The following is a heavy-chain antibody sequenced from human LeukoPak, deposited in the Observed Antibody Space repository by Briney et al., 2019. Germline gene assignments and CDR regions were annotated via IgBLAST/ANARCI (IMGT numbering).Heavy chain of an antibody. V-gene: IGHV3-23*01. D-gene: IGHD4-17*01. Sequence: GGSLRLSCAASGFTFSSYAMSWVRQAPGKGLEWVSAISGSGGGTYYADSVKGRFTISRDNSKNTLYLQMNSLRAEDTAVYYCAKDQRAYGDYVPFDYWGQGTLVTVSS. CDR3: AKDQRAYGDYVPFDY. CDR2: ISGSGGGT. J-gene: IGHJ4*02. CDR1: GFTFSSYA.